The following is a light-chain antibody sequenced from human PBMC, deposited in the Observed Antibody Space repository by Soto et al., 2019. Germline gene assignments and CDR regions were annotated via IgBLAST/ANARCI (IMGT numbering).Light chain of an antibody. Sequence: DIQMTHSPSTLAASVGDRVTMTSRASQSISSWLAWYQQKPGKAPKLLIYDASSLESGVPSRFSGSGSGTNFTLTISSLQPEDFATYLCQQSYSLPPTFGGGTKVDNK. J-gene: IGKJ4*01. CDR2: DAS. V-gene: IGKV1-5*01. CDR3: QQSYSLPPT. CDR1: QSISSW.